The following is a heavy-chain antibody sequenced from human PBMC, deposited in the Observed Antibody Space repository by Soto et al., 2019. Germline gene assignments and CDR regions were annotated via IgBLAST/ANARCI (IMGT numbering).Heavy chain of an antibody. CDR3: ARDHGWGVITPKWDNWFDP. CDR1: GGSVSSDSYY. D-gene: IGHD1-20*01. CDR2: IEYSGGT. J-gene: IGHJ5*02. V-gene: IGHV4-61*01. Sequence: QVQLQESVPGLVKPSETLSLTCTVSGGSVSSDSYYWSWIRQPPGRGLEWIGYIEYSGGTNYNPPLTSRVTISVDTSKNQFSLKLSSVTAADTAVYYCARDHGWGVITPKWDNWFDPWGQGTLVTVSS.